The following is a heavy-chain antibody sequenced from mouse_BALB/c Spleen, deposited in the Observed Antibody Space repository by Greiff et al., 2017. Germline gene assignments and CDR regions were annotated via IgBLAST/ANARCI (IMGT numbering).Heavy chain of an antibody. CDR1: GFTFSSYG. D-gene: IGHD3-3*01. CDR3: AGTRDYAMDY. Sequence: EVMLVESGGDLVKPGGSLKLSCAASGFTFSSYGMSWVRQTPDKRLEWVATISSGGSYTYYPDSVKGRFTISRDNAKNTLYLQMSSLKSEDTAMYYCAGTRDYAMDYWGQGTSVTVSS. V-gene: IGHV5-6*02. CDR2: ISSGGSYT. J-gene: IGHJ4*01.